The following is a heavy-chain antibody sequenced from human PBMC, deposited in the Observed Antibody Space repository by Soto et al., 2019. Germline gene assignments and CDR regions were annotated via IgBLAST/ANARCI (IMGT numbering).Heavy chain of an antibody. D-gene: IGHD6-19*01. CDR2: IYYSGST. J-gene: IGHJ4*02. V-gene: IGHV4-39*01. CDR3: AMRQGIAVARYFDY. CDR1: GGSISSSSYY. Sequence: SETLSLTCTVSGGSISSSSYYWGWIRQPPGKGLEWIGSIYYSGSTYYNPSLKSRVTISVDTSKNQFSLKLSSVTAADTAVYYCAMRQGIAVARYFDYWGQGTLVTVSS.